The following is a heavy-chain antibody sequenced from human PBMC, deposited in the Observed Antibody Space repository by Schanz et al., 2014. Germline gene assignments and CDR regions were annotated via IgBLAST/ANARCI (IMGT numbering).Heavy chain of an antibody. V-gene: IGHV3-23*01. CDR1: GFTFRGYA. D-gene: IGHD4-4*01. CDR2: ISGSGGNT. CDR3: AKAADWPVTRFDP. J-gene: IGHJ5*02. Sequence: EVQLLESGGGLVQPGGSLRLSCAASGFTFRGYAMSWVRQAPGRGLEWVSIISGSGGNTYYADAVRGRFTISSDSSKNTLYLQMSSLRAEDTAVYYCAKAADWPVTRFDPWGQGTLVTVSS.